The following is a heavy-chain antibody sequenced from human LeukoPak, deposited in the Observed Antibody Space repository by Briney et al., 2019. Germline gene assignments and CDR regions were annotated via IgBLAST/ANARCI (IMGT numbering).Heavy chain of an antibody. CDR1: GFAFIFFA. CDR2: INANSGTR. CDR3: AKPISGGLAVTADWFAP. D-gene: IGHD6-19*01. J-gene: IGHJ5*01. V-gene: IGHV3-23*01. Sequence: GGSLRLSCEASGFAFIFFAMSWLRQAPGKGLEWVSTINANSGTRSYAASVRGRFTISRDNSKNKLYLQLNTLRADDTAVYYCAKPISGGLAVTADWFAPWGQGTLVVVSS.